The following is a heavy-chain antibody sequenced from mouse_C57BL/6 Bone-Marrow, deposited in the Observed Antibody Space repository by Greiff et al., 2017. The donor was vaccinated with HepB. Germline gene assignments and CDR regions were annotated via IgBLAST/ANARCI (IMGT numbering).Heavy chain of an antibody. CDR1: GYTFTSYG. CDR2: IYPRSGNT. J-gene: IGHJ2*01. CDR3: AGRKLGLNLDY. Sequence: QVQLQQSGAELARPGASVKLSCKASGYTFTSYGISWVKQRTGQGLEWIGEIYPRSGNTYYNEKFKGKATLTADKSSSTAYMELRSLTSEDSAVYFCAGRKLGLNLDYGGQGTTLTVSS. V-gene: IGHV1-81*01. D-gene: IGHD4-1*01.